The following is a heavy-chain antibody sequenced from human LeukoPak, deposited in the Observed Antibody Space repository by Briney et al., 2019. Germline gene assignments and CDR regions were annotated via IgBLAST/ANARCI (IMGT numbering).Heavy chain of an antibody. CDR3: ASSVVPAALAAFDI. CDR1: GFTFSDYA. J-gene: IGHJ3*02. V-gene: IGHV3-23*01. CDR2: STAPV. Sequence: GGSLRLSCAASGFTFSDYAMTWVRQAPGKGLEWVSSTAPVHYADSVKGRFTISRDNSKNTLYLQMNSLRAEDTAVYYCASSVVPAALAAFDIWGQGTMVTVSS. D-gene: IGHD2-2*01.